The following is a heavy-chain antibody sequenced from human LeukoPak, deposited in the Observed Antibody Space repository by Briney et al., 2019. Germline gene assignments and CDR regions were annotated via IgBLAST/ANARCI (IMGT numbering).Heavy chain of an antibody. Sequence: GGSLRLSCAASGLTVSSNYVSGFRQAPGKGLEWVSVIYSGGGTYYADSVKGRFTISRDNSKNTLYLQMNSLRAEDTAVYYCARGERWLQLDYWGQGTLVTVSS. CDR3: ARGERWLQLDY. D-gene: IGHD5-24*01. J-gene: IGHJ4*02. V-gene: IGHV3-53*01. CDR2: IYSGGGT. CDR1: GLTVSSNY.